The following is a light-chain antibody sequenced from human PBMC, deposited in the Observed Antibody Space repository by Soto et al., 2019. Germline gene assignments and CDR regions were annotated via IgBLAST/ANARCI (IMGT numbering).Light chain of an antibody. CDR2: DAS. CDR3: QQRSSWPLIT. J-gene: IGKJ5*01. CDR1: QSVRRY. Sequence: EIVLTQSPATLSLSPGERATLSCRASQSVRRYLAWYQQKPGQAPSLLIYDASNRATGIPVRFSGSGSGTDFAHSNSSLEPEDFAFYYCQQRSSWPLITFGQGTRLEIK. V-gene: IGKV3-11*01.